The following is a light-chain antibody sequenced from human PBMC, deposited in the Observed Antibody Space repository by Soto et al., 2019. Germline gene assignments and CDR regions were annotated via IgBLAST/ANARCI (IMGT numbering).Light chain of an antibody. CDR1: QSVSSN. CDR2: GAS. CDR3: QQYNNWPRT. J-gene: IGKJ1*01. V-gene: IGKV3-15*01. Sequence: EIVMTQSPATLSVSPGERATLSCRASQSVSSNLAWYQQKPGQAPRLLIYGASTRATGIPARFSGSGSGTEFTLTISSLQSEDFEVYYCQQYNNWPRTFGKAPKVDIX.